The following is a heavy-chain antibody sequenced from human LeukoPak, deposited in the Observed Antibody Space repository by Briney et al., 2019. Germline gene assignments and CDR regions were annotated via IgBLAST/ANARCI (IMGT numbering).Heavy chain of an antibody. CDR3: ARSSGWYGVS. Sequence: GGSLRLSCAASGFIFSNYNINWVRQAPGKAMEWVSSITSRGTYTFYADSVRGRFTISRDNAKNSLYLQLNSLRVEDTAVYYCARSSGWYGVSWGQGTLVTVSS. V-gene: IGHV3-21*04. D-gene: IGHD6-19*01. CDR2: ITSRGTYT. J-gene: IGHJ4*02. CDR1: GFIFSNYN.